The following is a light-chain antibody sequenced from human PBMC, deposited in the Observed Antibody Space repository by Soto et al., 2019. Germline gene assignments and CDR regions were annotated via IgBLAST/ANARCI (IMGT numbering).Light chain of an antibody. CDR3: QQINIDPYT. CDR1: QVITNL. Sequence: DIQLTQAASFLSASVGERVTITCRASQVITNLLAWYQQKPWKAPKILIYAATTLQSGAPSRFSASGSGTELSITISSVQTEDYAGYYGQQINIDPYTFGQGTKLDIK. CDR2: AAT. J-gene: IGKJ2*01. V-gene: IGKV1-9*01.